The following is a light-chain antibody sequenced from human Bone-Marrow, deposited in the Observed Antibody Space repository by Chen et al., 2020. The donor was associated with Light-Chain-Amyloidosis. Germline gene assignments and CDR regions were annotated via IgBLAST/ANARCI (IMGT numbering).Light chain of an antibody. J-gene: IGLJ2*01. CDR3: QSADSSGTYEVI. V-gene: IGLV3-25*03. CDR2: RDT. Sequence: SYELTQPPSVSVSPGQTARITCSGDDLPTKYAYWYQQKPGQAPVLVIHRDTERPSGISERFAGSSSGTTAKLTISGVQAEAEADYHCQSADSSGTYEVIFGGGTKRTVL. CDR1: DLPTKY.